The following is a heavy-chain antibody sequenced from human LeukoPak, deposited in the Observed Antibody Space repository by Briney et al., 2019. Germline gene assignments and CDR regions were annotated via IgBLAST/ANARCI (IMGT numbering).Heavy chain of an antibody. V-gene: IGHV4-31*03. CDR3: ARGPPGWFDP. J-gene: IGHJ5*02. Sequence: SGTLSLTCTVSGGSISSGGYYWSWVRQHPGKGLEWIGYIYYSGSTYYNPSLKSRVTISVDTSKNQFSLKLSSVTAADTAVYYCARGPPGWFDPWGQGTLVTVSS. CDR2: IYYSGST. CDR1: GGSISSGGYY.